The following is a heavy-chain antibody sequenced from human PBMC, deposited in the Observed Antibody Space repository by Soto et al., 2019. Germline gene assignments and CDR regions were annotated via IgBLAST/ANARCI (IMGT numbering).Heavy chain of an antibody. CDR2: IERDDDDK. J-gene: IGHJ6*02. D-gene: IGHD1-20*01. CDR3: ARSIRGPRRFNGMDV. Sequence: SGPTLVNPTETLTLTCTFSGFSLTSPGMCVSWIRQPPGKALEWLALIERDDDDKYYSTSLKTRLTISKDTRKNQVVLTMANMDPADTGTYYCARSIRGPRRFNGMDVWGQGTLVTV. CDR1: GFSLTSPGMC. V-gene: IGHV2-70*13.